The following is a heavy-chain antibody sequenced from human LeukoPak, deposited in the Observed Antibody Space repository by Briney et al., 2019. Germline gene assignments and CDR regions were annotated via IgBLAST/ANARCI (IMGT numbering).Heavy chain of an antibody. D-gene: IGHD3-10*01. Sequence: GGSLKISCKASGYRFTDYWIGWVRQMPGKGLEWMGIVFPGDSETRNNPSFQAQVTISVDKSISTAYLQWSSLKATDTATYHCTRDEVGRSASYFRFYYWGRVSLVTASS. CDR2: VFPGDSET. V-gene: IGHV5-51*01. J-gene: IGHJ4*02. CDR3: TRDEVGRSASYFRFYY. CDR1: GYRFTDYW.